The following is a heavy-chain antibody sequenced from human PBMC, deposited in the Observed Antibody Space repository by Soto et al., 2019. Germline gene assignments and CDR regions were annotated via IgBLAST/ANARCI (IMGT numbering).Heavy chain of an antibody. Sequence: PGGSLRLSCAASGFTFSSYSMNWVRQAPGKGLEWVSSISSSSSYIYYADSVKGRFTISRDNAKNSLYLQMNSLRAEDTAVYYCARAGEGDDAFDIWGQGTMVTVSS. CDR2: ISSSSSYI. CDR1: GFTFSSYS. CDR3: ARAGEGDDAFDI. V-gene: IGHV3-21*01. J-gene: IGHJ3*02. D-gene: IGHD1-26*01.